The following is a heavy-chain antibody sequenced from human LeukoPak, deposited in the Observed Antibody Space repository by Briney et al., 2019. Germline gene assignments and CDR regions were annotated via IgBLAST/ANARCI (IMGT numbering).Heavy chain of an antibody. CDR1: GYTFTGYY. D-gene: IGHD3-3*01. J-gene: IGHJ4*02. Sequence: ASVKVSCKASGYTFTGYYMHWVRQAPGQGLEWMGWINPNSGGTNYEQKFQGRVTMTRDTSISTAYMELSRLRSDDTAVYYCTRDLSYDFWSGYFSESDDYWGQGTLVTVSS. V-gene: IGHV1-2*02. CDR2: INPNSGGT. CDR3: TRDLSYDFWSGYFSESDDY.